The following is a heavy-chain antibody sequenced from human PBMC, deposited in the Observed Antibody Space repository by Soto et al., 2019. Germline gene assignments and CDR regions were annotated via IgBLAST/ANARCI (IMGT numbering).Heavy chain of an antibody. CDR1: GGSISSGGYS. V-gene: IGHV4-30-2*01. J-gene: IGHJ4*02. CDR2: IYHSGST. CDR3: ARARNYFDY. Sequence: SETLSLTCAVSGGSISSGGYSWSWIRQPPGKGLEWIGYIYHSGSTYYNPSLKSRVTISVDRSKNQFSLKLSSVTAADTAVYYCARARNYFDYWGQGTLVTVSS.